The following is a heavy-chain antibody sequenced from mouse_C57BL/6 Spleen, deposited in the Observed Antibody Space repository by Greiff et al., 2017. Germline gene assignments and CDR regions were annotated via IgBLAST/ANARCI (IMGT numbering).Heavy chain of an antibody. V-gene: IGHV1-62-2*01. CDR2: FYPGSGSI. Sequence: LVESGAELVKPGASVKLSCKASGYTFTEYTIHWVKQRSGQGLEWIGWFYPGSGSIKYNEKFKDKATLTADKSSSTVYMELSRLTSEDSAVYFCARHERGRSSYDYFDYWGQGTTLTVSS. J-gene: IGHJ2*01. CDR1: GYTFTEYT. D-gene: IGHD2-3*01. CDR3: ARHERGRSSYDYFDY.